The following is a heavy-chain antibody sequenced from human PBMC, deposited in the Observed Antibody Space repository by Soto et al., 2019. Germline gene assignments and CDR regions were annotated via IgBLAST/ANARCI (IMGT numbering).Heavy chain of an antibody. V-gene: IGHV1-2*02. J-gene: IGHJ4*02. CDR2: INPNSGAT. CDR1: GYTFIANY. CDR3: AREGSGWKYFDY. D-gene: IGHD6-19*01. Sequence: VASVKVSCKGSGYTFIANYIQWVRQAPGQGLEWMGWINPNSGATTYAKKFQGRVTLTRDTSITTAYMELSGLTSDDTAVYFCAREGSGWKYFDYWGQGSLVTVPS.